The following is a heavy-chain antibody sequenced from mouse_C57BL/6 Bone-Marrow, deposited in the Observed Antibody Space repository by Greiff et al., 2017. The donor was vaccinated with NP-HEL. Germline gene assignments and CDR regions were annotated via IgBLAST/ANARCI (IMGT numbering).Heavy chain of an antibody. J-gene: IGHJ1*03. CDR2: INPSSGYT. V-gene: IGHV1-4*01. CDR3: ARWWLWYFDV. D-gene: IGHD1-1*02. Sequence: VQLQQSGAELARPGASVKMSCKASGYTFTSYTMHWVKQRPGQGLEWIGYINPSSGYTKYNQKFKDKATLTADKSSSTAYMQLSGLTSEDSAVYYCARWWLWYFDVWGTGTTVTVSS. CDR1: GYTFTSYT.